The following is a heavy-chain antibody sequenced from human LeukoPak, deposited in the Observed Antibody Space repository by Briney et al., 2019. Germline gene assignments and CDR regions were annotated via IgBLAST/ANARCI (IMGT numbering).Heavy chain of an antibody. D-gene: IGHD4-23*01. Sequence: SETLSLTCNVSGSSMRNYYWSWIRQPPGKGLEWIGYIFYSGSTNYIPSLKSRVTISMDKSNNQFFLDLSPLTAADTAVYYCARGPSGDYGGYFDSWGQGTLVTVSS. V-gene: IGHV4-59*01. CDR2: IFYSGST. CDR1: GSSMRNYY. CDR3: ARGPSGDYGGYFDS. J-gene: IGHJ4*02.